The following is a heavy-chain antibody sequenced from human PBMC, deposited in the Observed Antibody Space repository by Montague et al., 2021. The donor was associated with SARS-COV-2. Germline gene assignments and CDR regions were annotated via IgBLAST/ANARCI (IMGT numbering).Heavy chain of an antibody. V-gene: IGHV4-39*07. CDR3: ARDLAGYYGSGSYGGMDV. D-gene: IGHD3-10*01. Sequence: SETLSLTCTVSGGSISSSSYYWGWLRQPLGKRLEWIGSIYYSGSTYYTSSLKSRVTISVDTSKNQFSLKLSSVTAADTAVYYCARDLAGYYGSGSYGGMDVWGQGTTVTVSS. CDR1: GGSISSSSYY. CDR2: IYYSGST. J-gene: IGHJ6*02.